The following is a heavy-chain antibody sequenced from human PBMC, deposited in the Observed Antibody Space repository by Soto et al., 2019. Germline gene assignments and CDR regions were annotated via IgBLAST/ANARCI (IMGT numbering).Heavy chain of an antibody. J-gene: IGHJ4*02. CDR2: IYHSGSS. CDR1: GGSISSSNW. Sequence: SETLSLTCAVSGGSISSSNWWSWVRQPPGKGLEWIGEIYHSGSSNYDPSLKSRVTISVDKSKNQFSLKLSSVTAADTAVYYCARVELNMVRGVIITRYFDYWGQGTLVTVSS. CDR3: ARVELNMVRGVIITRYFDY. D-gene: IGHD3-10*01. V-gene: IGHV4-4*02.